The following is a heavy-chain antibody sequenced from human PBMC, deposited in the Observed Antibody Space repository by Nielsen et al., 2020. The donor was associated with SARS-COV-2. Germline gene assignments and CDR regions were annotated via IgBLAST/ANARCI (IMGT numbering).Heavy chain of an antibody. CDR1: GFTFSSYE. CDR2: ISSSGSTI. V-gene: IGHV3-48*03. Sequence: GGSLRLSCAASGFTFSSYEMNWVRQAPGKGLDWVSYISSSGSTIYYADSVKGRFTISRDNAKNSLYLQMNSLRAEDTAVYYCARDPAIVVVPAARPYYYYYGMDVWGQGTTVTVSS. D-gene: IGHD2-2*01. CDR3: ARDPAIVVVPAARPYYYYYGMDV. J-gene: IGHJ6*02.